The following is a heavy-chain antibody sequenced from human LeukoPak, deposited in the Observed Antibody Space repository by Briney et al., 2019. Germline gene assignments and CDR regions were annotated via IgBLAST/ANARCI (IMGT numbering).Heavy chain of an antibody. D-gene: IGHD3-16*01. CDR3: ARAAITFGEDYMDV. Sequence: GASVKVSCKASGYTFTGYYMHWVRQAPGQGLEWMGWINPNSGGTNYAQKFQGRVTMTRDTSISTAYMELSRLRSDDTAVYYCARAAITFGEDYMDVWGKGTTVTVSS. V-gene: IGHV1-2*02. CDR1: GYTFTGYY. J-gene: IGHJ6*03. CDR2: INPNSGGT.